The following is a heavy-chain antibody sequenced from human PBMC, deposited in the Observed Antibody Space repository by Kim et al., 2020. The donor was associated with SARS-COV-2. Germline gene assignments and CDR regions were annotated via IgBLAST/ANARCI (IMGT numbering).Heavy chain of an antibody. CDR2: IYYSGST. D-gene: IGHD4-17*01. CDR3: ARAHGDYSGGPRPNWFDP. J-gene: IGHJ5*02. Sequence: SETLSLTCTVSGGSISSGGYYWSWIRQHPGKGLEWIGYIYYSGSTYYNPSLKSRVTISVDTSKNQFSLKLSSVTAADTAVYYCARAHGDYSGGPRPNWFDPWGQGTLVTVSS. V-gene: IGHV4-31*03. CDR1: GGSISSGGYY.